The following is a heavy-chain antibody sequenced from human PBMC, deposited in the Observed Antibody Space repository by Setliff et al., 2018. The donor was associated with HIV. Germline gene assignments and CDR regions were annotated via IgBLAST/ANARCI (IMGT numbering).Heavy chain of an antibody. CDR1: GGSISRGSYS. J-gene: IGHJ4*02. CDR3: AKTIGRYFDIFDN. V-gene: IGHV4-39*01. Sequence: PSETLSLTCTVSGGSISRGSYSWGWIRQPPGKGLEWIGSISYTGITNYNPSLKSRVTISVDTSQNQFSLKLNSVTAADTAVYYCAKTIGRYFDIFDNWGQGTLVTVSS. D-gene: IGHD3-9*01. CDR2: ISYTGIT.